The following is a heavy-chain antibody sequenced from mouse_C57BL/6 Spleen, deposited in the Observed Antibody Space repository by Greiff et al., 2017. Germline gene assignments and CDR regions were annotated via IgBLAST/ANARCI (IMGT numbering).Heavy chain of an antibody. D-gene: IGHD2-4*01. Sequence: QSCKASGYTFTSYWMHWVKQRPGQGLEWIGEIDPSDSYTNYNQKFKGKSTLTVDKSSSTAYMQLSSLTSEDSAVYYCARYLYDYDGFAYWGQGTLVTVSA. CDR2: IDPSDSYT. CDR3: ARYLYDYDGFAY. J-gene: IGHJ3*01. V-gene: IGHV1-69*01. CDR1: GYTFTSYW.